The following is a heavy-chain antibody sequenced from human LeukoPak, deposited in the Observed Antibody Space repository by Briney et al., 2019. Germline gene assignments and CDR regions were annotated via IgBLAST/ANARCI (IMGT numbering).Heavy chain of an antibody. Sequence: GGSLRLSCAASGFTFSSHEMNWVRQAPGKGLEWVSYISSSGSAKYYADSVQGRFTISRDNARDSLDLQTNSLRGEDTAVYYCVRAAHYDSSGFYRPDYWGQGTLVTVSS. V-gene: IGHV3-48*03. CDR1: GFTFSSHE. J-gene: IGHJ4*02. CDR3: VRAAHYDSSGFYRPDY. D-gene: IGHD3-22*01. CDR2: ISSSGSAK.